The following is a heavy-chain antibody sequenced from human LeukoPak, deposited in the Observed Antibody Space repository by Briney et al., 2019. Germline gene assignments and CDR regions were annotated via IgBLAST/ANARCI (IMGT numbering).Heavy chain of an antibody. Sequence: GGSLRLSCAASGFTFSSYAISWVRQAPGKGLEWVSAISGSGGSTYYADSVKGRFTISRDNSKNTLYLQMNSLRAEDTAVYYCAKDRRRIVGATNDYWGQGTLVTVSS. CDR1: GFTFSSYA. CDR2: ISGSGGST. CDR3: AKDRRRIVGATNDY. D-gene: IGHD1-26*01. J-gene: IGHJ4*02. V-gene: IGHV3-23*01.